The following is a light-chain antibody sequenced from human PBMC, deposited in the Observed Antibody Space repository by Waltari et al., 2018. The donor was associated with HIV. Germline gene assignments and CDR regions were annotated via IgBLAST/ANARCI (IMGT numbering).Light chain of an antibody. CDR3: MQGKQWLT. Sequence: VVVTQSPLSLTATLGHRAAISRTSQQSLVYSDGNTYLSWFQQRQGHSPRRLMYKVSTRDSGVPDRFSGSWSGTDFKLKISRVEAEDVGFYYFMQGKQWLTFGGGTKVEIK. CDR2: KVS. J-gene: IGKJ4*01. CDR1: QSLVYSDGNTY. V-gene: IGKV2-30*01.